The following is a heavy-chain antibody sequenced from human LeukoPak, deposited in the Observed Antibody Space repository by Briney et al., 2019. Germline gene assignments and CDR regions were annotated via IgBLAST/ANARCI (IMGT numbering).Heavy chain of an antibody. CDR3: ARGIPYYYDSSGYPNYPYYFDY. V-gene: IGHV1-69*08. CDR2: IIPXLGXA. D-gene: IGHD3-22*01. Sequence: TFSSYXXXXVRQAXGQGHXXXGXIIPXLGXANYAQKFQGRVTITADKSTSKAYMELRRLRCEDTDVYYCARGIPYYYDSSGYPNYPYYFDYWGQGTLVTVSS. J-gene: IGHJ4*02. CDR1: TFSSYX.